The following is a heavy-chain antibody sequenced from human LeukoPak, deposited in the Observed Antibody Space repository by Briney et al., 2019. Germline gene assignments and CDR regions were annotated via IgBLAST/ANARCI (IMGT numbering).Heavy chain of an antibody. CDR2: IYPGDSDT. Sequence: GESLKISRKGSGYSFTSYWIGWVRQMPGKGLEWMGIIYPGDSDTRYSPSFQGQVTISADKSISTAYLQWSSLKASDTAMYYCARLAPLWFGETGYFDYWGQGTLVTVSS. D-gene: IGHD3-10*01. J-gene: IGHJ4*02. V-gene: IGHV5-51*01. CDR3: ARLAPLWFGETGYFDY. CDR1: GYSFTSYW.